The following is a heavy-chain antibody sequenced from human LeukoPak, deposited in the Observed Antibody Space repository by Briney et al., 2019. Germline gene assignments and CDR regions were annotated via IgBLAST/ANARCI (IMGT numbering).Heavy chain of an antibody. CDR2: IYSDGSKQ. D-gene: IGHD3-22*01. CDR3: ARDLRSGYFDY. Sequence: GGSLRLSCAASGFIFNNDGIHWVRQAPGKGLEWVAVIYSDGSKQNYADSVKGRFTISRDDSKNTVYLQVNSLGGGDTAVYYCARDLRSGYFDYWGQGTLVTVSS. J-gene: IGHJ4*02. V-gene: IGHV3-33*01. CDR1: GFIFNNDG.